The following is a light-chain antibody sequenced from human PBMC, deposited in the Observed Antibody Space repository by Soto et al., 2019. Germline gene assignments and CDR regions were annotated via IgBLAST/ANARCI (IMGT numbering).Light chain of an antibody. CDR2: AAS. J-gene: IGKJ1*01. CDR3: QQTYITPRT. Sequence: DIQMTQSPSTLSASVGDTVTVTCRASQSVSGWLAWYQQKPGKAPKLLIYAASSLQSGVPSRFSGSGSGTDFTLTISSLQPEDFATYYCQQTYITPRTFGQGTKVDIK. V-gene: IGKV1-39*01. CDR1: QSVSGW.